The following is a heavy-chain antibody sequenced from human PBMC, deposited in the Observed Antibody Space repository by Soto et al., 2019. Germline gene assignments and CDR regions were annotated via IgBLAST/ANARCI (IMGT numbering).Heavy chain of an antibody. CDR2: IYYSGST. CDR1: SGSVSSGSYY. Sequence: SETLSLTCTVSSGSVSSGSYYWSWIRQPPGKGLEWIGYIYYSGSTRYIPSLKSRVTISVDTSKNQFSLKLSSVTAADTAVYYCAREGTGDSTFFDYWGQGTVVTVCS. CDR3: AREGTGDSTFFDY. J-gene: IGHJ4*02. V-gene: IGHV4-61*01. D-gene: IGHD3-16*01.